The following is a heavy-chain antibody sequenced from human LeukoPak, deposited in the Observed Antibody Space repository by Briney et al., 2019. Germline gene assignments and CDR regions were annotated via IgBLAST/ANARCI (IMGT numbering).Heavy chain of an antibody. D-gene: IGHD3-10*01. CDR2: IRYDGSNK. CDR1: GFTFSSYG. J-gene: IGHJ4*02. CDR3: AKDQGGSILWFGEFIDY. Sequence: PGRSLRLSCAASGFTFSSYGMHWVRQAPGKGLEWVAFIRYDGSNKYYADSVKGRFTISRDNSKNTLYLQMNSLRAEDTAVYYCAKDQGGSILWFGEFIDYWGQGTLVTVSS. V-gene: IGHV3-30*02.